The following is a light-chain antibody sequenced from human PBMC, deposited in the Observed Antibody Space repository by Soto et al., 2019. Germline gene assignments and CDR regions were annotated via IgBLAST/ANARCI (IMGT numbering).Light chain of an antibody. CDR2: GAS. CDR1: QSVSNNY. CDR3: QQYGSSIT. Sequence: EIVLTQSPGTLSLSQGERATLSCRASQSVSNNYLAWYQQKPGQAPRLLIYGASNRATGIPDRFSGSGSGTDFTLTISRLEPEDFAVYYCQQYGSSITFGQGTRLENK. J-gene: IGKJ5*01. V-gene: IGKV3-20*01.